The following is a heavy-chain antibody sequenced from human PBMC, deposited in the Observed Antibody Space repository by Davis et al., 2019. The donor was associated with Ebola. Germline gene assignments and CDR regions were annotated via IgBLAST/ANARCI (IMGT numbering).Heavy chain of an antibody. Sequence: PSETLSLTCAVYGGSFSGYYWSWIRQPPGKGLEWIGEINHSGSTNYNPSLKSRVTISVDTSKNQFSLKLSSVTAADTAVYYCARMAVAGTRYDYWGQGTLVTVSS. J-gene: IGHJ4*02. D-gene: IGHD6-19*01. CDR1: GGSFSGYY. V-gene: IGHV4-34*01. CDR3: ARMAVAGTRYDY. CDR2: INHSGST.